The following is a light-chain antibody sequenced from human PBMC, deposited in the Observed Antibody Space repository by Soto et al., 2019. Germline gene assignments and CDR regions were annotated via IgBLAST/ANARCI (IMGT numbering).Light chain of an antibody. V-gene: IGKV1-5*03. Sequence: DIQMTQSPSTLSASVGDRVTITCRASQSISDWLAWYQQKPGKVPKLLVYKASNLESGVPSRFSGSGSGTELTLTISSLQPDDFATYYCQQYDTYSSFEGGPKVDIK. CDR3: QQYDTYSS. CDR1: QSISDW. J-gene: IGKJ4*01. CDR2: KAS.